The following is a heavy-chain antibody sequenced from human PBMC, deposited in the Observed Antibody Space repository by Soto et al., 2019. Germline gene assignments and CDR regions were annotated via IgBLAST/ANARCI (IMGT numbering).Heavy chain of an antibody. CDR2: TYYRSKWYN. J-gene: IGHJ3*02. D-gene: IGHD2-15*01. CDR1: GDSVSSNSAA. CDR3: ARGDIVVAVAAPDAFDI. Sequence: SQTLSLTCAISGDSVSSNSAAWNWIRQSPSRGLEWLGRTYYRSKWYNDYAVSVKSRITINPDTSKNQFSLQLNSVTPEDTAVYYCARGDIVVAVAAPDAFDIWGQGTMVTVSS. V-gene: IGHV6-1*01.